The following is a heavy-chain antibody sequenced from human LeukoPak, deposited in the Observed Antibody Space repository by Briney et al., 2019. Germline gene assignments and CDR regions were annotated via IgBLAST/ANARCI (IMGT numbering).Heavy chain of an antibody. D-gene: IGHD4-23*01. CDR2: IYYSGST. CDR3: ARSYGRNSDNAFDI. V-gene: IGHV4-39*01. CDR1: GGSISNNNYY. J-gene: IGHJ3*02. Sequence: SETLSLTCTVSGGSISNNNYYWAWIRQPPGKGLECIGSIYYSGSTYYNPSLKSRVTISVDTSKNQFSLKLSSVTAADTAVYYCARSYGRNSDNAFDIWGQGTMVTVSS.